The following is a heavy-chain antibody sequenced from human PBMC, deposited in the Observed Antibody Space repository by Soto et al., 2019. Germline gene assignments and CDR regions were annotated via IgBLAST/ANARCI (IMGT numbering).Heavy chain of an antibody. CDR1: GFTFSSYA. J-gene: IGHJ4*02. CDR3: AKDVPPRLSGSYDY. Sequence: RGSLRLSCAASGFTFSSYAMSWVRQAPGKGLEWVSAISGSGGSTYYADSVKGRFTISRDNSKNTLYLQMNSLRAEDTAVYYCAKDVPPRLSGSYDYWGQGTLVTVSS. CDR2: ISGSGGST. D-gene: IGHD3-10*01. V-gene: IGHV3-23*01.